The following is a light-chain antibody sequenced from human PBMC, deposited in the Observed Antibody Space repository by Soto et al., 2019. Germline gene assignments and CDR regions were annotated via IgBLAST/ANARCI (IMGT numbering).Light chain of an antibody. Sequence: QSVLTQPASVSASPGQSITISCIGTYSDIGGYKHVSWYQQHPGKDPKLMIYAVSDRPPGVSDRFSGSKSGITASLTISGLQTEDEADYYCISYTDRQSYLFGTGTKLTVL. J-gene: IGLJ1*01. CDR1: YSDIGGYKH. CDR2: AVS. CDR3: ISYTDRQSYL. V-gene: IGLV2-14*03.